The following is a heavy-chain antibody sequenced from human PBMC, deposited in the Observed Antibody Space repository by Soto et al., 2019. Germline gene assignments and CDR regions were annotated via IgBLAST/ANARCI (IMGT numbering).Heavy chain of an antibody. V-gene: IGHV3-23*01. D-gene: IGHD2-8*01. CDR3: AKGRNGETTSGFDY. CDR2: ISGSGYYT. CDR1: GFSFSNYA. J-gene: IGHJ4*02. Sequence: SGGSLRLSCAASGFSFSNYAMSWVRQPPGKGLEWVSVISGSGYYTYYADSVKGRFTISRDNSKNTLYLQMNSLRAEDTAVYYCAKGRNGETTSGFDYWGQGTLVTVSS.